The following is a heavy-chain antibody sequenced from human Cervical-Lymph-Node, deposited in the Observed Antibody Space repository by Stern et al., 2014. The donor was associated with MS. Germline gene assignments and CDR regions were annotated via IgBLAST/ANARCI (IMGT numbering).Heavy chain of an antibody. CDR1: GGSISSYY. CDR2: IYYSGST. V-gene: IGHV4-59*01. J-gene: IGHJ4*02. CDR3: ARYSSGWYYFDY. Sequence: QLQLQESGPGLVKPSETLSLTCTVSGGSISSYYWSWIRQPPGKGLEWIGYIYYSGSTNYNPSLKSRVTISVDTSKNQFSLKLSSVTAADTAVYYCARYSSGWYYFDYWGQGTLVTVSS. D-gene: IGHD6-19*01.